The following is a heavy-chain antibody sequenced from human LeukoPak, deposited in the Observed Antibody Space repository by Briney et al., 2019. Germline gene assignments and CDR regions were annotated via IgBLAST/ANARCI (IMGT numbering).Heavy chain of an antibody. Sequence: GSLRLSCAASGFVFSNYWMHWVRQAPGKGLVWVSRIKTDGSTITYADSVKGRFTISRDNAMNTLYLQMNSLGAEDTAVNYCARVGQGEWFFDLWGRGTLVTVSS. CDR1: GFVFSNYW. CDR3: ARVGQGEWFFDL. J-gene: IGHJ2*01. V-gene: IGHV3-74*01. CDR2: IKTDGSTI. D-gene: IGHD1-26*01.